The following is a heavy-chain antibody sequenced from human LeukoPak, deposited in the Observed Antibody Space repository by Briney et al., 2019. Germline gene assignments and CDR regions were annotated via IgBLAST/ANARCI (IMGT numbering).Heavy chain of an antibody. CDR3: ASQYYYDSSGYPFDY. CDR2: ISSSSSTI. Sequence: GGSLRLSCAASGFTFSSYSMNWVRQAPGKGLEWVSYISSSSSTIYYADSVKGRFTISRDNAKNSLYLQMNSLRAEDTAVYYCASQYYYDSSGYPFDYWGQGTLVTVSS. D-gene: IGHD3-22*01. V-gene: IGHV3-48*04. CDR1: GFTFSSYS. J-gene: IGHJ4*02.